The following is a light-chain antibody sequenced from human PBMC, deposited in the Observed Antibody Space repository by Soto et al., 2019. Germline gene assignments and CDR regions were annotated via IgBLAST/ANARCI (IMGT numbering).Light chain of an antibody. J-gene: IGKJ2*01. Sequence: DIQMTQSPSSLSASVGDRVTITCRASQSSSSYLNWYQQKPGKAPKLLIYAASSLQSGVPSRFSGSGSGTDFTLTISHLQPEDFATYYCQQSYSTPYTFGQGTKLEIK. CDR2: AAS. CDR1: QSSSSY. V-gene: IGKV1-39*01. CDR3: QQSYSTPYT.